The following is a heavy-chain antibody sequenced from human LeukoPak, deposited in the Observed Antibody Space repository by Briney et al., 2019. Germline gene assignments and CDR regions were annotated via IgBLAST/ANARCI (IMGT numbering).Heavy chain of an antibody. CDR1: GGSISSGSYY. D-gene: IGHD3-10*01. J-gene: IGHJ4*02. Sequence: PSETLSLTCTVSGGSISSGSYYWSWIRQPAGKGLEWIGRIYTSGSTNYNPSLKSRVTISVDTSKNQFSLKLSSVTAADTAVYYCARSFGELFDYWGQGTLVTVSS. V-gene: IGHV4-61*02. CDR2: IYTSGST. CDR3: ARSFGELFDY.